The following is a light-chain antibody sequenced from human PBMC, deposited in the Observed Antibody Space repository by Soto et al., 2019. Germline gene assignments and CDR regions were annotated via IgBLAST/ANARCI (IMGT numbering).Light chain of an antibody. CDR1: QSISSY. CDR2: AAS. V-gene: IGKV1-39*01. Sequence: DIRMTQSPSSLSASVGDRVTITCRASQSISSYLNWYQQKPGKAPKLLIYAASSLQSGVPSRFSGSGSGTDFTLTISSLQPDDFATYYCQQSYSTPGTFGQGTKVDIK. CDR3: QQSYSTPGT. J-gene: IGKJ1*01.